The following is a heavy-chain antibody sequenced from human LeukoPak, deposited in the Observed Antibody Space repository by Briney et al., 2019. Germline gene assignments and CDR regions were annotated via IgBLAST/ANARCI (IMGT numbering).Heavy chain of an antibody. D-gene: IGHD6-13*01. CDR2: IYYSGST. V-gene: IGHV4-59*08. Sequence: SETLSLTCAVYGGSFSGYYWSWIRQPPGKGLEWIGYIYYSGSTNYNPSLKSRVTISVDTSKNQFSLKLSSVTAADTAVYYCARLPGYSSSWYGFDYWGQGTLVTVSS. J-gene: IGHJ4*02. CDR1: GGSFSGYY. CDR3: ARLPGYSSSWYGFDY.